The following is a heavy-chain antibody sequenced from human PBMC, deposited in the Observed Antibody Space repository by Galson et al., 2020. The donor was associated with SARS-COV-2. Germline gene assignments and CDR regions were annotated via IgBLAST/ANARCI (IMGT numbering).Heavy chain of an antibody. D-gene: IGHD3-10*01. CDR2: INPNSGGT. V-gene: IGHV1-2*06. Sequence: ASVKVSCKASGYTFTGYYMHWVRQAPGQGLEWMGRINPNSGGTNYAQKFQGRVTMTRDTSISTAYMKLSRLRSDDTAVYYCARDKYYYGSGSYYYYYYYMDVWGKGTTVTISS. J-gene: IGHJ6*03. CDR1: GYTFTGYY. CDR3: ARDKYYYGSGSYYYYYYYMDV.